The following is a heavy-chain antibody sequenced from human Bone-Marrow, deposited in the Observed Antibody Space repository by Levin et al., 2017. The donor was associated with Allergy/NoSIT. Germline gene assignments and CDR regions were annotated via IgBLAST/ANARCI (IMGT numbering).Heavy chain of an antibody. CDR2: IYYSGST. CDR1: GGSISSVAYY. J-gene: IGHJ4*02. Sequence: PSQTLSLTCSVSGGSISSVAYYWTWIRQHPGKGLEWIGYIYYSGSTDYNPSLKSRATISVDTSQSQFSVRLRSMTAADTAVYFCARMGRLREFDYWGQGTLVTVSS. D-gene: IGHD4-17*01. V-gene: IGHV4-31*02. CDR3: ARMGRLREFDY.